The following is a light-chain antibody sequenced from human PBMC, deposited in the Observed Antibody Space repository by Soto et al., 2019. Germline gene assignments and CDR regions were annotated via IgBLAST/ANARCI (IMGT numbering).Light chain of an antibody. V-gene: IGKV1-5*03. CDR2: AAS. Sequence: DIQMTQSPSTLSSSVGDIVTITCGASQNIIRWVAWYQQRPGKAPDLLIYAASTLESGVPSRFSGSGSGTEFNLTISNLQPDDIATYYCQHYNGYPRAFGQGTKVDIK. J-gene: IGKJ1*01. CDR3: QHYNGYPRA. CDR1: QNIIRW.